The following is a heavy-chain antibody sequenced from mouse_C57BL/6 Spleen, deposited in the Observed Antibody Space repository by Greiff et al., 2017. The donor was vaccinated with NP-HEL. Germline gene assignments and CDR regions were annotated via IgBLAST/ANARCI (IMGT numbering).Heavy chain of an antibody. CDR1: GYTFTSYW. Sequence: VKLQQPGAELVRPGSSVKLSCKASGYTFTSYWMHWVKQRPIQGLEWIGNIDPSDSETHYNQKFKDKATLTVDKSSSTAYMQLSSLTSEDSAVYYCARGGYGSSYLDYWGQGTTLTVSS. D-gene: IGHD1-1*01. J-gene: IGHJ2*01. CDR2: IDPSDSET. CDR3: ARGGYGSSYLDY. V-gene: IGHV1-52*01.